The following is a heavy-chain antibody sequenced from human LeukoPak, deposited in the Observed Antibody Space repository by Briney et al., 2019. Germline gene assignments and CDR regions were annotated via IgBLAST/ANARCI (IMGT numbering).Heavy chain of an antibody. CDR3: ARDWLDSSGYYYFDY. Sequence: ASVKVSCKASGYTFTGYYMHWVRQAPGQGLEWMGWINPNSGGTNYAQKFQGRVTMTGDTSISTAYMELSRLRSDDTAVYYCARDWLDSSGYYYFDYWGQGTLVTVSS. J-gene: IGHJ4*02. V-gene: IGHV1-2*02. D-gene: IGHD3-22*01. CDR1: GYTFTGYY. CDR2: INPNSGGT.